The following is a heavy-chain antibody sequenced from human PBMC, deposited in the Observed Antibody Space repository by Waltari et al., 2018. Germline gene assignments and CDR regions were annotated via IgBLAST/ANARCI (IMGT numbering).Heavy chain of an antibody. V-gene: IGHV4-38-2*01. CDR3: ARKYSGSLDPFDY. CDR2: IYHSGNT. CDR1: GYSISSGYY. Sequence: QVQLQESGPGLVKPSETLSLTCAVSGYSISSGYYWGWIRQPPGKGLEWSGTIYHSGNTYHNPFLKSRVTISVDTSENQFALKLTSVTAADTAVYYCARKYSGSLDPFDYWGQGTLVTVSS. D-gene: IGHD1-26*01. J-gene: IGHJ4*02.